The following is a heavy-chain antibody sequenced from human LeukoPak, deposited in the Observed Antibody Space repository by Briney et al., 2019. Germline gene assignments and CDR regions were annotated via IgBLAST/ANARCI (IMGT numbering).Heavy chain of an antibody. J-gene: IGHJ4*02. CDR1: GGSISPYY. V-gene: IGHV4-59*01. CDR3: ARDEETGAGTGY. CDR2: IYYSGST. Sequence: PSETLSLTCTVSGGSISPYYWSWIRQPPGKGLEWIGYIYYSGSTNYNPSLKSRVTISVDTSKNQFSLKLSSVTAADTAVYYCARDEETGAGTGYWGQGTLVTVSS. D-gene: IGHD6-19*01.